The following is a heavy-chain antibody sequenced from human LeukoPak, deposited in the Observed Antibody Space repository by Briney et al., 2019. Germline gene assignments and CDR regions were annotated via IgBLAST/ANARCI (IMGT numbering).Heavy chain of an antibody. Sequence: ASVKVSCKASGYTFTSYGISWVRQAPGQGLEWMGWTSAYNGNTNYAQKLQGRVTMTTDTSTSTAYMELRSLRSDDTAVYYCARAHVVRGVIIVDYWGQGTLVTVSS. V-gene: IGHV1-18*01. CDR3: ARAHVVRGVIIVDY. CDR2: TSAYNGNT. CDR1: GYTFTSYG. J-gene: IGHJ4*02. D-gene: IGHD3-10*01.